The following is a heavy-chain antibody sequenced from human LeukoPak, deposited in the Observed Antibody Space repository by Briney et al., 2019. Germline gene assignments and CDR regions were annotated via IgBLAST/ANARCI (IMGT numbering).Heavy chain of an antibody. CDR2: ISGSGGST. CDR3: AKGQHSSSSHP. J-gene: IGHJ5*02. Sequence: PGGSLRLSCAASGFAFSSYAMNWVRQAPGKGLEWASVISGSGGSTHYADSVKGRFTISRDNFKNTLYLQMNNMRAEDTAVYYCAKGQHSSSSHPWGQGTLVTVSS. CDR1: GFAFSSYA. V-gene: IGHV3-23*01. D-gene: IGHD6-6*01.